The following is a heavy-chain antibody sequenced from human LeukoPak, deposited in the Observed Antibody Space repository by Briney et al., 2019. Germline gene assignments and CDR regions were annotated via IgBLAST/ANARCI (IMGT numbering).Heavy chain of an antibody. D-gene: IGHD1-1*01. J-gene: IGHJ5*02. CDR2: IYYSGST. Sequence: SETLSLTCTVSGGSISSYYWSWIRQPPGKGLEWIGYIYYSGSTNYNPSLKSRVTISVDTSKNQFSLKLSSATAADTAVYYCAGQLEWWFDPWGQGTLVTVSS. V-gene: IGHV4-59*01. CDR3: AGQLEWWFDP. CDR1: GGSISSYY.